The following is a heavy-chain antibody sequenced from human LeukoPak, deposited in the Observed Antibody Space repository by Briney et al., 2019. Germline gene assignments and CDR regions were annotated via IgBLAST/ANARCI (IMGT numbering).Heavy chain of an antibody. CDR2: IIPIFGTA. D-gene: IGHD2-15*01. CDR3: AKPHCGGGSCYEYFQH. Sequence: SVKVSCXASGGTFSSYAISWVRQAPGQGLERMGRIIPIFGTANYAQKFQGRVTITTDESTSTAYMELSSLRSEGTAVYYCAKPHCGGGSCYEYFQHWGQGTLVTVSS. J-gene: IGHJ1*01. CDR1: GGTFSSYA. V-gene: IGHV1-69*05.